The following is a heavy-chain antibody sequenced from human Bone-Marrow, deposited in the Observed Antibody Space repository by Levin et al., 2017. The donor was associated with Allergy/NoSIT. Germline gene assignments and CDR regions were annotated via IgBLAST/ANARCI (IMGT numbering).Heavy chain of an antibody. CDR1: GFTFSSYT. D-gene: IGHD3-16*02. V-gene: IGHV3-21*01. Sequence: GESLKISCVASGFTFSSYTMNWVRQAPGKGLEWVSCITGSSSYIDYADSVKGRFTISRDNGKNSLYLQMNRLRAEDTAVYYCTRLSPSSIQVNWFDPWGQGTLVTVSS. CDR3: TRLSPSSIQVNWFDP. CDR2: ITGSSSYI. J-gene: IGHJ5*02.